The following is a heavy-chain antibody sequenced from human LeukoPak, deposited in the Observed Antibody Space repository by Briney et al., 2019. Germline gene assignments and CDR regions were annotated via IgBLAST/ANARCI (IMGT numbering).Heavy chain of an antibody. CDR1: GFTFSSYA. V-gene: IGHV3-30*04. J-gene: IGHJ5*02. CDR2: ISYDGSNK. D-gene: IGHD3-9*01. Sequence: GGSLRLSCAASGFTFSSYAMHWVRQAPGKGLEWVAVISYDGSNKYYADPVKGRFTISRDNSKNTLYLQMNSLRAEDTAVYYCARDPTRGYDILTGLSPWGQGTLVTVSS. CDR3: ARDPTRGYDILTGLSP.